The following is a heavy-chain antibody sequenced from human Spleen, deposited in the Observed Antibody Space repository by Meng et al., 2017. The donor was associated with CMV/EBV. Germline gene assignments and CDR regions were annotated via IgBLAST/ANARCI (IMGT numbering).Heavy chain of an antibody. D-gene: IGHD3-3*01. CDR2: INLYGNEK. V-gene: IGHV3-7*01. CDR1: GFTFSRYW. J-gene: IGHJ4*02. CDR3: ARDWSGTSGGIDY. Sequence: GESLKISCVASGFTFSRYWMSWVRQAPGRGLEWVANINLYGNEKYYVDSVKGRFTISRDNAKNSLYLQMNSLRAEDTAVYYCARDWSGTSGGIDYWGQGTLVTVSS.